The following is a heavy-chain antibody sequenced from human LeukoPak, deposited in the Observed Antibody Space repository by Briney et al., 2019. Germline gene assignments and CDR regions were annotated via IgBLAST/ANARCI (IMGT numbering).Heavy chain of an antibody. J-gene: IGHJ3*02. D-gene: IGHD3-3*01. V-gene: IGHV1-24*01. CDR3: ATHTISGVVTYAFQM. Sequence: ASVKVSCKVSGYSGIELDMHWVRQAPGKGLEWMGGFDREDGGTIYARKFQGRVTMTEDTSTDTAYMELSSLTPEDAAVYYCATHTISGVVTYAFQMWGRGTLVTVSS. CDR2: FDREDGGT. CDR1: GYSGIELD.